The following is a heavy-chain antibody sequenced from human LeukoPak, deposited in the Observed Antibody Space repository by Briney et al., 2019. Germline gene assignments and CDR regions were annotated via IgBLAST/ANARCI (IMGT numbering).Heavy chain of an antibody. CDR2: NYYSGST. CDR1: GGSISSSSYY. J-gene: IGHJ5*02. Sequence: PSETLSLTCTVSGGSISSSSYYWGWIRQPPGKGLEGIGSNYYSGSTYYNPSLKSRVTISVDTSKNQFSLKLSSVTAADTAVYYCARHEASYYDFWSGYPNWFDPWGQGTLVTVSS. CDR3: ARHEASYYDFWSGYPNWFDP. D-gene: IGHD3-3*01. V-gene: IGHV4-39*01.